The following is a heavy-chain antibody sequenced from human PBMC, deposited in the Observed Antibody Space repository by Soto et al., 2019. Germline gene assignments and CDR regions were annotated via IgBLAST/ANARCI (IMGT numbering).Heavy chain of an antibody. V-gene: IGHV1-2*02. CDR1: GYTFSAYY. CDR2: INPNSGGT. Sequence: ASVKVSCKASGYTFSAYYMHWVRQAPGQGLEWMGWINPNSGGTNQAQKFQGRVTMTRDTSINTAYMELTSLTSDDTAVYYCARILNAFYGMDVWGQGTTVTVSS. D-gene: IGHD2-21*01. J-gene: IGHJ6*02. CDR3: ARILNAFYGMDV.